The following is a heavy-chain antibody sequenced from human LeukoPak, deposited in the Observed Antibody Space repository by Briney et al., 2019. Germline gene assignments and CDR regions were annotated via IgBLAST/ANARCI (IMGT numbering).Heavy chain of an antibody. J-gene: IGHJ4*02. CDR1: GGSFSGYY. CDR2: INPRGST. CDR3: ARRRLGYYFDY. V-gene: IGHV4-34*01. D-gene: IGHD5-24*01. Sequence: SETLSLTCGVYGGSFSGYYWSWIRQPPGKGLEWIGEINPRGSTNYNPSLQSRVTLSADTSKNQFSLTLNSVTAADTAVYYCARRRLGYYFDYWGQGTLVTVSS.